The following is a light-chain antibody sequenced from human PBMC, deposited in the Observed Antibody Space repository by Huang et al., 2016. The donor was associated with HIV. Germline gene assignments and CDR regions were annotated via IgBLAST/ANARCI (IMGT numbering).Light chain of an antibody. CDR1: QGLSNS. J-gene: IGKJ2*01. Sequence: DIQMTQSPSSLSASVGDTVTITCRGSQGLSNSLAWYQQKPGKAPNLLVFDASKLQSGVPSRSSGSGSGTDYTLTISSLQPEDFASYYCQQYYSTRYTFGQGTKLEIK. V-gene: IGKV1-NL1*01. CDR2: DAS. CDR3: QQYYSTRYT.